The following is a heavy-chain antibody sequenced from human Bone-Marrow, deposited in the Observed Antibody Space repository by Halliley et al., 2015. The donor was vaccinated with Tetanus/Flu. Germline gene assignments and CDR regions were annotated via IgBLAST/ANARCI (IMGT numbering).Heavy chain of an antibody. D-gene: IGHD4-17*01. V-gene: IGHV3-20*03. Sequence: NGRSINYGDTVEGRFSISRDNAKNSVYLQMNSLRVDDTALYYCARVGVYGDSRGNRYFAEDVWGHGTTVTVS. CDR2: NGRSI. CDR3: ARVGVYGDSRGNRYFAEDV. J-gene: IGHJ6*02.